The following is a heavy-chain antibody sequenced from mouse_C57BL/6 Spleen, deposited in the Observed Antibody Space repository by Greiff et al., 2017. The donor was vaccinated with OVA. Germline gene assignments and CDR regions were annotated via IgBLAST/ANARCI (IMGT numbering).Heavy chain of an antibody. D-gene: IGHD1-1*01. CDR1: GFTFSSYA. V-gene: IGHV5-4*03. J-gene: IGHJ1*03. CDR2: ISDGGSYT. Sequence: DVMLVESGGGLVKPGGSLKLSCAASGFTFSSYAMSWVRQTPEKRLEWVATISDGGSYTYYPDNVKGRFTISRDHAKNNLYLQMSHLKSEDTAMYYCARGGVYYYRSSLGEYFDVWGTGTTVTVSS. CDR3: ARGGVYYYRSSLGEYFDV.